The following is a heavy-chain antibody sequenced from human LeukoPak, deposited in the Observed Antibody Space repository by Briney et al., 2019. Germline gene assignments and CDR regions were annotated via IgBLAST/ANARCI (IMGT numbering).Heavy chain of an antibody. D-gene: IGHD3-22*01. Sequence: PSETLSLTCTVSGGSISSSSYYWGWVRQPPGKGLEWIGSIYYSGSTYYNPSLKSRVTISVDTSKNQFSLKLSSVTAADTAVYYCAREHYYDSSGRASNFDYWGQGTLVTVSS. CDR3: AREHYYDSSGRASNFDY. V-gene: IGHV4-39*02. J-gene: IGHJ4*02. CDR1: GGSISSSSYY. CDR2: IYYSGST.